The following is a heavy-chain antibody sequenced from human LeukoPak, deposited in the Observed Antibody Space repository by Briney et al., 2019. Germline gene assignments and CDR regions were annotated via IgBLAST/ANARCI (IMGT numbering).Heavy chain of an antibody. CDR3: ARHYHDSSGLAYYFDN. Sequence: PSETMSLTCTVSGGSVSSISSYWGWIRQPPGKGLEWIGSIRYSGRTYSNPSLQSRVTMSVDTSKNRFSLRLSSVTAADTAVYSCARHYHDSSGLAYYFDNWGQGTLVTVSS. V-gene: IGHV4-39*01. D-gene: IGHD3-22*01. CDR1: GGSVSSISSY. CDR2: IRYSGRT. J-gene: IGHJ4*02.